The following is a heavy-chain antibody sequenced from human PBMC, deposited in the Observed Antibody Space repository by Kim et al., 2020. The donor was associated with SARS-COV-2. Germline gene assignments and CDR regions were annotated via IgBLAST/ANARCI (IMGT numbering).Heavy chain of an antibody. D-gene: IGHD5-12*01. Sequence: SETLSLTCTVSGGSISSGSYYWSWIRQPAGKGLEWIGRIYTSGSTNYNPSLKSRVTISVDTSKNQFSLKLSSVTAADTAVYYCARSTRYSRWSFDYWGQGTLVTVSS. V-gene: IGHV4-61*02. CDR3: ARSTRYSRWSFDY. CDR2: IYTSGST. J-gene: IGHJ4*02. CDR1: GGSISSGSYY.